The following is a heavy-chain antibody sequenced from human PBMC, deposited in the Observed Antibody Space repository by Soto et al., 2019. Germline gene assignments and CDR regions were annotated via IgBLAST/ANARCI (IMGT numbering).Heavy chain of an antibody. J-gene: IGHJ6*03. CDR3: ARGLYGDYYYYMDV. V-gene: IGHV1-46*01. Sequence: GASVKVSCKASGYSISKYCMHWVRQAPGQGPEWMGRICPGGDGTDYAQKFQGRVTMTRNTSISTAYMELSSLRPEGTAVYYCARGLYGDYYYYMDVWGKGTTVTVSS. CDR2: ICPGGDGT. D-gene: IGHD4-17*01. CDR1: GYSISKYC.